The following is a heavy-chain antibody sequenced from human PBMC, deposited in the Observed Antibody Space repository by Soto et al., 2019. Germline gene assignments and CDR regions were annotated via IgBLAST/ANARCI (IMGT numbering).Heavy chain of an antibody. CDR2: ISSSISYT. V-gene: IGHV3-11*06. D-gene: IGHD2-2*01. CDR1: GFTFSDYY. Sequence: PGGSLRLSCAASGFTFSDYYMSWIRQAPGKGLEWVSYISSSISYTNYADSVKGRFTISRDNAKNSLYLQMNSLRAEDTAVYYCAGGIDQLLLYYYCGMDVWGQGTTVTVSS. J-gene: IGHJ6*02. CDR3: AGGIDQLLLYYYCGMDV.